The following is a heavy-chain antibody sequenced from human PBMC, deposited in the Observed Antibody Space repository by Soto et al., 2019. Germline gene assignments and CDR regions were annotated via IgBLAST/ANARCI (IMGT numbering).Heavy chain of an antibody. CDR2: IYQSGVT. Sequence: SETLSLTCNMSGDSYSISTYSWSWIRQPPGKALQWIGFIYQSGVTSHNPSLASRVSISLDRSNNQCSLKLKSVTAADTAVYFCAGMPYTSGLRFDPWGPGTLVTVSS. D-gene: IGHD6-19*01. CDR3: AGMPYTSGLRFDP. V-gene: IGHV4-30-2*01. CDR1: GDSYSISTYS. J-gene: IGHJ5*01.